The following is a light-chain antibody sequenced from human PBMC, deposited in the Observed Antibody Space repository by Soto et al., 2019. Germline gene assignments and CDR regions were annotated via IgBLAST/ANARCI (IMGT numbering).Light chain of an antibody. CDR3: QQYSNWPIT. CDR1: QTVGRS. CDR2: QAS. V-gene: IGKV3-11*01. Sequence: EIVLTQSPASLSLSPGGRATLSCRASQTVGRSLAWYQHRPGQAPRLLISQASNGATGVPSRFGGSGSGTDFTLTINSLEPEDFAVYYCQQYSNWPITFGQGTRLEIK. J-gene: IGKJ5*01.